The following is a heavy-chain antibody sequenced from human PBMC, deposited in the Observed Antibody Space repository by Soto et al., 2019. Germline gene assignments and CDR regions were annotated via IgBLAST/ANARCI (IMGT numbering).Heavy chain of an antibody. CDR3: ARDAPGYYYGSGSYLDY. CDR1: GFTFSSYS. CDR2: IWYDGSNK. J-gene: IGHJ4*02. D-gene: IGHD3-10*01. V-gene: IGHV3-33*01. Sequence: QVQLVESGGGVVQPGRSLRLSCAASGFTFSSYSMHWVRQAPGKGLEWVAVIWYDGSNKYYADSVKGRFTISRDNSKNTLYLQMNSLRAEDTAVYYCARDAPGYYYGSGSYLDYWGQGTLVTVSS.